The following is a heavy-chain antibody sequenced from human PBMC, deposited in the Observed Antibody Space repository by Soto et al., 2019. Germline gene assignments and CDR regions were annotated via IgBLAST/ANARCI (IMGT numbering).Heavy chain of an antibody. CDR2: IYYSGST. CDR3: ARHVTIFGVVIPQYYYYMDV. J-gene: IGHJ6*03. V-gene: IGHV4-39*01. D-gene: IGHD3-3*01. CDR1: GGSISSSSYY. Sequence: SECLSLTCTVSGGSISSSSYYWGRIRQPPGKGLEWIGSIYYSGSTYYNPSLKSRVTISVDTSKNQFSLKLSSVTAADTAVYYCARHVTIFGVVIPQYYYYMDVWGKGTTVTVSS.